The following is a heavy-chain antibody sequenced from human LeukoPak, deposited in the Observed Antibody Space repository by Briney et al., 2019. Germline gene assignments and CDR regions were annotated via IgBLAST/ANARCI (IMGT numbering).Heavy chain of an antibody. J-gene: IGHJ4*02. D-gene: IGHD6-13*01. CDR3: AKDRGYSSSWYSEPPYFTDY. Sequence: GGSLRLSCAASGLTFSSYAFSWVRQAPGRGLEWVSVISGSGGNTYYADSGTGRFTISRDNSKNTLYLQMNSLRAEDTAVYYCAKDRGYSSSWYSEPPYFTDYWGQGTLVTVSS. V-gene: IGHV3-23*01. CDR1: GLTFSSYA. CDR2: ISGSGGNT.